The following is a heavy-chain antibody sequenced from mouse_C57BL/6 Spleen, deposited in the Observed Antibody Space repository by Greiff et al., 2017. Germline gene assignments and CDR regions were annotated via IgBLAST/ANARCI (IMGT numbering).Heavy chain of an antibody. CDR1: GYSFTGYY. CDR2: INPSTGGT. V-gene: IGHV1-42*01. J-gene: IGHJ4*01. Sequence: VKLQQSGPELVQPGASVKISCKASGYSFTGYYMNWVKHSPEKSLEWIGEINPSTGGTTYNQKFKAKATLTVDKSSSTAYMQLKSLTAEDSAVYDCASDYGSSYVEDYYAMDYWGQGTSVTVSS. CDR3: ASDYGSSYVEDYYAMDY. D-gene: IGHD1-1*01.